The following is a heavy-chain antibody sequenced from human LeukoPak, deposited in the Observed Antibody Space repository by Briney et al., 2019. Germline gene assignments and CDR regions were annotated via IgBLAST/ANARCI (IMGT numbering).Heavy chain of an antibody. Sequence: SQTLSLTCTVSGGSISSGTYYWSWIRQPAGKGLEWIGRIYTSGSTSYNPSLKSRVTMSVDTSKNQFSLKLSSVTAADTAVYYCARDSSGWYSGFDPWGQGTLVTVSS. CDR3: ARDSSGWYSGFDP. J-gene: IGHJ5*02. CDR2: IYTSGST. CDR1: GGSISSGTYY. D-gene: IGHD6-19*01. V-gene: IGHV4-61*02.